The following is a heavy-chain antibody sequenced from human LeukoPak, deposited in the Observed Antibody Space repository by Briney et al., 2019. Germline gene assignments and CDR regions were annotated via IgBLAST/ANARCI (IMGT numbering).Heavy chain of an antibody. V-gene: IGHV4-34*01. J-gene: IGHJ4*02. D-gene: IGHD4-23*01. CDR1: GGSFSGYY. CDR3: ARDTGTVVDY. Sequence: SETLSLTCAVYGGSFSGYYWSWIRQPPGKGLEWIGEINHSGSTNYNPSLKSRVTISVDTSKNQFSLKLSSVTAADTAVYYCARDTGTVVDYWGQGTLVTVSS. CDR2: INHSGST.